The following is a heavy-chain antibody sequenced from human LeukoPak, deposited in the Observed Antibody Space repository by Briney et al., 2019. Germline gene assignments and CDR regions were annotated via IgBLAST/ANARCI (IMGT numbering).Heavy chain of an antibody. D-gene: IGHD2-15*01. CDR3: ARDGYGIDY. CDR1: GFSFSSYW. Sequence: GGSLRLSCAASGFSFSSYWMSWVRQAPGKGLEWVANIKQDGSDKYYVDSVKGRFTISRGNAKNSVYLQMNSLRVEDTAVYYCARDGYGIDYWGQGTLVTVSS. V-gene: IGHV3-7*01. J-gene: IGHJ4*02. CDR2: IKQDGSDK.